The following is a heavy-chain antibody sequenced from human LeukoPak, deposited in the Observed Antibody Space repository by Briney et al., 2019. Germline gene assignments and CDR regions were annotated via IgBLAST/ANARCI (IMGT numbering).Heavy chain of an antibody. V-gene: IGHV3-21*01. D-gene: IGHD3-16*02. CDR2: ISSSSSYI. J-gene: IGHJ4*02. CDR1: GFTFSSYS. CDR3: ARGRTYDYVWGSYRWYSFDY. Sequence: PGGSLRLSRAASGFTFSSYSMNWVRQAPGKGLEWVSSISSSSSYIYYADSVKGRFTISRDNAKNSLYLQMNSLRAEDTAVYYCARGRTYDYVWGSYRWYSFDYWGQGTLVTVSS.